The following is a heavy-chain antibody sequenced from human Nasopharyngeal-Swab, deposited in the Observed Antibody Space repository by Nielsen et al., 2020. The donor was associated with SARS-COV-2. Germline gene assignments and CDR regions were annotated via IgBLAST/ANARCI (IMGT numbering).Heavy chain of an antibody. J-gene: IGHJ3*02. V-gene: IGHV4-59*01. CDR3: AREMRSGIAVASDAFDI. D-gene: IGHD6-19*01. CDR1: GGSISSYY. CDR2: IYYSGST. Sequence: SETLSLTCTVSGGSISSYYWSWIRQPPGKGLEWIGYIYYSGSTNYNPSLKSRVTITVDTSKNQFSLKLSSVTAADTAVYYCAREMRSGIAVASDAFDIWGQGTMVTVSS.